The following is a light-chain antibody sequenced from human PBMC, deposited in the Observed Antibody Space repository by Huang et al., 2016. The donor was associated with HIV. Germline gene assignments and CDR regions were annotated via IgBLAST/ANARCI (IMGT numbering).Light chain of an antibody. J-gene: IGKJ1*01. CDR2: GAI. CDR1: QSVSTN. V-gene: IGKV3-15*01. CDR3: QQYNNWPPWT. Sequence: EIVMTQYPVTLSVSPGERVTLSCRASQSVSTNLAWYQQKPGQAPRLLIFGAITRASGVSARFSGSGSGTEFTLTISSLQSEDFAIYYCQQYNNWPPWTFGQGTRVDFK.